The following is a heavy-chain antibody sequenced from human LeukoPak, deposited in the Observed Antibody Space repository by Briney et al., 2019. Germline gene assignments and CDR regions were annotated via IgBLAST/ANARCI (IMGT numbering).Heavy chain of an antibody. CDR1: GGSISSYH. V-gene: IGHV4-4*07. Sequence: PSETLSLTCTVSGGSISSYHWSWIRQPAGKGLEWIGRIYTSGSTNYNPSPKSRVTMSVDTSKNQFSLKLSSVTAADTVVYYCARDSCSSTSCYEYFDYWGQGTLVTVSS. D-gene: IGHD2-2*01. CDR3: ARDSCSSTSCYEYFDY. CDR2: IYTSGST. J-gene: IGHJ4*02.